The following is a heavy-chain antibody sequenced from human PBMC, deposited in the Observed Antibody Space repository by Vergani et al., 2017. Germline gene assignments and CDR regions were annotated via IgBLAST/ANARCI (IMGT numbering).Heavy chain of an antibody. V-gene: IGHV3-33*01. J-gene: IGHJ6*03. D-gene: IGHD2-8*01. CDR1: GFTLSSHA. CDR3: ARSECCAHGVCYMTYYYYMDV. Sequence: QVQLEESGGGVVQPGRSLRLSCAGSGFTLSSHAMHWVRQAPGKGLEWVAFIWYDGSKEYYADSVKGRFTISRDNSKNTLYLQMNYLSAADTAVYYCARSECCAHGVCYMTYYYYMDVWGKGTAVTVSS. CDR2: IWYDGSKE.